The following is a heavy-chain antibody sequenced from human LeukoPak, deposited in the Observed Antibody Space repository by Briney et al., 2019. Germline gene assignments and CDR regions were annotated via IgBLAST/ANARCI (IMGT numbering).Heavy chain of an antibody. CDR3: AGADFEYRTVDY. CDR2: IYYSGST. CDR1: GGSISSRY. J-gene: IGHJ4*02. D-gene: IGHD2-2*01. Sequence: SETLSLTCTVSGGSISSRYWSWIRQPPGKGLEWIGYIYYSGSTNYNPSLKSRVTISVDTSKNQFSLKLSSVTAADTAVYYCAGADFEYRTVDYWGQGTLVTVSS. V-gene: IGHV4-59*11.